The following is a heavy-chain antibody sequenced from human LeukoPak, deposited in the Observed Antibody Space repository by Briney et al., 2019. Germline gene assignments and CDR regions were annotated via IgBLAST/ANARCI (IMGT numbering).Heavy chain of an antibody. J-gene: IGHJ4*02. Sequence: SETLSLTCTVSGDSISGFYWSWIRQPPGKGLEWIGHIYYSGSTNYNPSLKSRVTISVDTSQNQFSLRLSSVTAADTAVYYCARGRYVTTRGGAAAGFLDYWGQGTLVTVSS. CDR2: IYYSGST. D-gene: IGHD6-13*01. CDR3: ARGRYVTTRGGAAAGFLDY. V-gene: IGHV4-59*12. CDR1: GDSISGFY.